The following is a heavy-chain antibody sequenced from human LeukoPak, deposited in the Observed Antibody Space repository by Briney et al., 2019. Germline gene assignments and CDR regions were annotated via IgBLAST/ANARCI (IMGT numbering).Heavy chain of an antibody. J-gene: IGHJ4*02. D-gene: IGHD3-22*01. CDR2: ISGSGGST. V-gene: IGHV3-23*01. Sequence: GGSLRLSCAASGFTFSSYAMSWVRQAPGKGLEWVSAISGSGGSTYYADSVKGRFTISRDNSKNTLYLQMNSLRAEDTAVYYCAKLGVYGPWYYYDSSGYHPDYWGQGTLVTVSS. CDR1: GFTFSSYA. CDR3: AKLGVYGPWYYYDSSGYHPDY.